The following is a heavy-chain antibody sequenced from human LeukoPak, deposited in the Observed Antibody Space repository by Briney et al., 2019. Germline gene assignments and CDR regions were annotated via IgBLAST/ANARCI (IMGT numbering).Heavy chain of an antibody. CDR2: IIPILGIA. Sequence: ASVKVSCKASGYTFSSYAISWVRQAPGQGLEWMGRIIPILGIANYAQKFQGRVTITADKSTSTAYMELSSLRSEDTAVYYCASIGYCSGGSCYYYYYGMDVWGQGTTVTVSS. CDR1: GYTFSSYA. D-gene: IGHD2-15*01. CDR3: ASIGYCSGGSCYYYYYGMDV. V-gene: IGHV1-69*04. J-gene: IGHJ6*02.